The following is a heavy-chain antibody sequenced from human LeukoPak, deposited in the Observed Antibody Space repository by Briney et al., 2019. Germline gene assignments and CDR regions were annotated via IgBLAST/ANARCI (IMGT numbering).Heavy chain of an antibody. Sequence: SQTLSLTCTVSGGSISIGGYYWSWIRQHPGKGLEWIGYIYYSGSTYYNPSLKSRVTISVDTSKNQFSLKLSSVTAADTAVYYCARGGNYYGSGSLIDYWGQGTLVTVSS. CDR2: IYYSGST. J-gene: IGHJ4*02. CDR1: GGSISIGGYY. V-gene: IGHV4-31*03. CDR3: ARGGNYYGSGSLIDY. D-gene: IGHD3-10*01.